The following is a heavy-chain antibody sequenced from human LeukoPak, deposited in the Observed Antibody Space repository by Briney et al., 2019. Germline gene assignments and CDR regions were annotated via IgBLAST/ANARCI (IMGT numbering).Heavy chain of an antibody. Sequence: SETLSLTCAVYGVSFSSGDYYWSWIRQPPGKGLEWIGYIYYSGSTYYNPSLKSRVTISVDTSKNQFSLKLSSVTAADTAVYYCAREHPDTAIWGQGTLVTVSS. CDR3: AREHPDTAI. V-gene: IGHV4-30-4*01. D-gene: IGHD5-18*01. J-gene: IGHJ1*01. CDR2: IYYSGST. CDR1: GVSFSSGDYY.